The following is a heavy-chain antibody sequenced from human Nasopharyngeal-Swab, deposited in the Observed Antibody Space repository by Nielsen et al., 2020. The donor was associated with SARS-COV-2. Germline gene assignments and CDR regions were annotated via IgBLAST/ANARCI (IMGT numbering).Heavy chain of an antibody. J-gene: IGHJ6*03. D-gene: IGHD2-2*01. Sequence: LSLTCAASGFTFSRYSMNWVRQAPGKGLEWVSNISSSSSTIYYADSVLGRFTISRDNAKNTLYLQMNSLRAEDTAVYYCARGGVVVPAAHYYYYYMDVWGKGTTVTVSS. CDR3: ARGGVVVPAAHYYYYYMDV. CDR2: ISSSSSTI. V-gene: IGHV3-48*04. CDR1: GFTFSRYS.